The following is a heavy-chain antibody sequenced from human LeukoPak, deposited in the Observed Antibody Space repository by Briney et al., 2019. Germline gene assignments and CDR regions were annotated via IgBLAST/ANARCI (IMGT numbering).Heavy chain of an antibody. D-gene: IGHD2-15*01. V-gene: IGHV3-64D*08. Sequence: PGGSLRLSGSASGFTFSSYGMHWVRQAPGKGLQYVSGISTNGGRIYYADSAKDRFTISRDNSKNTLYLEMTSLKFEDTAVYYCPLPTLGYWGQGTLVTVSS. J-gene: IGHJ4*02. CDR3: PLPTLGY. CDR1: GFTFSSYG. CDR2: ISTNGGRI.